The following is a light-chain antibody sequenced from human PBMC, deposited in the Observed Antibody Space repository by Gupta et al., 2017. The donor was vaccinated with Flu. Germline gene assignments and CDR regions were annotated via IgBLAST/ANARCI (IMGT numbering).Light chain of an antibody. CDR3: QQDYAFPST. CDR1: QGISTY. CDR2: AAS. J-gene: IGKJ1*01. Sequence: AIRMTQSPSSLSASIGDRVTITCRASQGISTYLAWYQQKPGKAPELLVYAASALQYGVPSTFSGSGSGKDFTLTITSLQSEDFATYFCQQDYAFPSTFAQGTTVEMK. V-gene: IGKV1-8*01.